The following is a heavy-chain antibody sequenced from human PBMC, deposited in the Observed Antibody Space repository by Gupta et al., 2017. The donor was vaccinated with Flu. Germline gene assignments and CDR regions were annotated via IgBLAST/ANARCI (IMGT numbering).Heavy chain of an antibody. V-gene: IGHV3-15*01. CDR1: SNTW. CDR3: RTGASTGGY. Sequence: SNTWMTWVRQAPGKGLEWVGRIKSKTDGGTTDYAAPVKGRFTISRDDSKNTLFLQMNSLKTDDTAVYYCRTGASTGGYWGQGTLVTVSS. D-gene: IGHD3-10*01. CDR2: IKSKTDGGTT. J-gene: IGHJ4*02.